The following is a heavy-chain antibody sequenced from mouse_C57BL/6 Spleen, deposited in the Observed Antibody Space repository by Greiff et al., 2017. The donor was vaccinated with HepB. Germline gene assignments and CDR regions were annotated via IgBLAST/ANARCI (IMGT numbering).Heavy chain of an antibody. J-gene: IGHJ4*01. CDR3: ARSITAVVGAMDY. V-gene: IGHV1-76*01. Sequence: QVQLQQSGAELVRPGASVKLSCKASGYTFTDYYINWVKQRPGQGLEWIARIYPGSGNTYYNEKFKGKATLTAEKSSSTAYMQLSSLTSEDSAVYFYARSITAVVGAMDYWGQGTSVTVSS. CDR1: GYTFTDYY. CDR2: IYPGSGNT. D-gene: IGHD1-1*01.